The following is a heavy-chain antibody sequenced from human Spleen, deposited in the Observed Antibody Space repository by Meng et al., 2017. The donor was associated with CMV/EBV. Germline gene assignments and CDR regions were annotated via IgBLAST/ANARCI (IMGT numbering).Heavy chain of an antibody. D-gene: IGHD2-2*02. Sequence: SETLSLTCTVSGGSVSSGSYYWSWIRQPPGKGLEWIGYIYYSGSTNYNPSLKSRVTISVDTSKNNFSLKLSSVTAADTAVYYCARIPTDYYYGMDVWGQGTTVTVSS. J-gene: IGHJ6*02. V-gene: IGHV4-61*01. CDR2: IYYSGST. CDR1: GGSVSSGSYY. CDR3: ARIPTDYYYGMDV.